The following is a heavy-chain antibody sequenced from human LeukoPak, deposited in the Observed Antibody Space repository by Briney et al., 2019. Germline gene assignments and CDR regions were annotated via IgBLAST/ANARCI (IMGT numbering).Heavy chain of an antibody. V-gene: IGHV1-69*05. CDR3: ASASLGYRYGYGACDI. CDR2: IIPIFGTA. D-gene: IGHD5-18*01. CDR1: GCTFSSYS. J-gene: IGHJ3*02. Sequence: LGASVKVSCKASGCTFSSYSISWVRQAPGQGLEWMGGIIPIFGTANYAQTVQGRVTITTDKSTSTVYMEMSSLRSEDTAVYYCASASLGYRYGYGACDIWGQGTMVTVSS.